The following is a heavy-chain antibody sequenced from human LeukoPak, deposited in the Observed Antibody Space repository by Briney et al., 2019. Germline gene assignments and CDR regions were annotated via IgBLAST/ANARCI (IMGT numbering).Heavy chain of an antibody. CDR3: AKDQVISGSEASDI. J-gene: IGHJ3*02. D-gene: IGHD2-21*01. Sequence: PGGSLRLSCAASGFSFSTYAMNWVRQAPGKGLEWVSLISGDGESTYADSVKGRFTISRDNSWNTLYLQMSSLRAEDTAVYYCAKDQVISGSEASDIWGQGTMVTVSS. CDR1: GFSFSTYA. CDR2: ISGDGEST. V-gene: IGHV3-23*01.